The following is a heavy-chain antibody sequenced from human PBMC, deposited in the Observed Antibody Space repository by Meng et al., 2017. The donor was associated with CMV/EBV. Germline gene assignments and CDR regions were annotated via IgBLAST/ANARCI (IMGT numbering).Heavy chain of an antibody. J-gene: IGHJ6*02. V-gene: IGHV3-21*01. Sequence: GGSLRLSCAASGFTFSSYSMNWVRQAPGKGLEWVSSISSSSSYIYYADSVKGRFTISRDNAKNSLYLQMNSLRAEDTAVYYCASEGGENFGVVTTYYYYYGMDVWGQGTTVTVSS. CDR1: GFTFSSYS. CDR3: ASEGGENFGVVTTYYYYYGMDV. D-gene: IGHD3-3*01. CDR2: ISSSSSYI.